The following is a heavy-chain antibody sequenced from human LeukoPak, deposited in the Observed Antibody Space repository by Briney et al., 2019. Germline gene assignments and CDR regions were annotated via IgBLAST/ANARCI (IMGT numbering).Heavy chain of an antibody. CDR2: IWYDGSNK. D-gene: IGHD1-26*01. Sequence: QTGGSLRLSCAASGFTFSSYAMSWVRQAPGNGLEWVAVIWYDGSNKYYADSVKGRFTISRDNSKNTLYLQMNSLRAEDTAVYYCAKTGSGSYHYFDYWGQGTLVTVSS. CDR1: GFTFSSYA. J-gene: IGHJ4*02. V-gene: IGHV3-33*06. CDR3: AKTGSGSYHYFDY.